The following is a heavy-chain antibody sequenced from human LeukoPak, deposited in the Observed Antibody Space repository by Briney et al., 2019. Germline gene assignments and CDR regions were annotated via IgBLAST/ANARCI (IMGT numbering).Heavy chain of an antibody. Sequence: GGSLRLSCAASGFTFSSYAMSWVRQAPGKGLEWVSAISGSGGSTYYADPVKGRFTISRDNSKNTLYLQMNSLRAEDTAVYYCARGGYDFWSGYSSYYYYGMDVWGQGTTVTVSS. J-gene: IGHJ6*02. V-gene: IGHV3-23*01. D-gene: IGHD3-3*01. CDR2: ISGSGGST. CDR3: ARGGYDFWSGYSSYYYYGMDV. CDR1: GFTFSSYA.